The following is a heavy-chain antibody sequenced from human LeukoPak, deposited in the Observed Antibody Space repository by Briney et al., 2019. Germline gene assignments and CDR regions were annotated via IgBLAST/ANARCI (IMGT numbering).Heavy chain of an antibody. CDR1: GFTFSSYA. J-gene: IGHJ4*02. Sequence: GGSLRLSCAASGFTFSSYAMHWVRQAPGKGLEWVAVISYDGSDNYYADSVKGQFTISRDNSKNTLYLQMNSLRGGDTAVYYCARGSTISGWFGYFDFWGQGALVTVSS. CDR2: ISYDGSDN. CDR3: ARGSTISGWFGYFDF. V-gene: IGHV3-30*04. D-gene: IGHD6-19*01.